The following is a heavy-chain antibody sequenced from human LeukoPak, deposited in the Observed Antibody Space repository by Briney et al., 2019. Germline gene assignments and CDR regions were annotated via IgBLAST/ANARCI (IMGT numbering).Heavy chain of an antibody. CDR2: INHSGST. Sequence: SETLSLTCAVYGGSFSGYYWSWIRQPPGKGLEWIGEINHSGSTNYNPSPKSRVTISVDTSKNQFSLKLSSVTAADTAVYYCARGGRAVTTWSYYYYYGMDVWGQGTTVTVSS. CDR1: GGSFSGYY. V-gene: IGHV4-34*01. CDR3: ARGGRAVTTWSYYYYYGMDV. D-gene: IGHD4-17*01. J-gene: IGHJ6*02.